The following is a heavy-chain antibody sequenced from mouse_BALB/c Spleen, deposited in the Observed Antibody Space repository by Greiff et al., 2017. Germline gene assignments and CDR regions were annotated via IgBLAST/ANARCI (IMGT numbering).Heavy chain of an antibody. CDR2: INPSTGYT. V-gene: IGHV1-7*01. CDR3: AGSGILLYFDV. J-gene: IGHJ1*01. D-gene: IGHD1-1*01. Sequence: QVQLQQSGAELAKPGASVKMSCKASGYTFTSYWMHWVKQRPGQGLEWIGYINPSTGYTEYNQKFKDKATLTADKSSSTAYMQLSSLTSEDSAVYYCAGSGILLYFDVWGAGTTVTVSS. CDR1: GYTFTSYW.